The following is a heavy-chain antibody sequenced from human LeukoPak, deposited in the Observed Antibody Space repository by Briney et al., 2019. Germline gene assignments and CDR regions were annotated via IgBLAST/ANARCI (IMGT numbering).Heavy chain of an antibody. J-gene: IGHJ4*02. D-gene: IGHD3-3*01. CDR2: ISSSSTYI. CDR3: ARDPGYYGTFDY. CDR1: GLAFSSYN. Sequence: GGSLRLSCAASGLAFSSYNMNWVRQAPGKGLEWVSFISSSSTYIYYADSVKGRFTISRDNAKNSLYLQMNSLRAEDTAVYYCARDPGYYGTFDYWGQGTLVTVST. V-gene: IGHV3-21*01.